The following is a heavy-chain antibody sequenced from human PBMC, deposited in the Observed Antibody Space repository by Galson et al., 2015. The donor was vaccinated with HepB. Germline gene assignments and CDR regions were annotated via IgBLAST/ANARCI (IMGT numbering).Heavy chain of an antibody. J-gene: IGHJ4*02. CDR3: ARGPELELPGHYFDY. D-gene: IGHD1-7*01. CDR2: IYSGGST. V-gene: IGHV3-53*01. Sequence: SLRLSCAASGFTVSSNYTSWVRQAPGKGLEWVSVIYSGGSTYYADSVKGRFTISRDNSKNTLYLQMNSLRAEDTAVYYCARGPELELPGHYFDYWGQGTLVTVSS. CDR1: GFTVSSNY.